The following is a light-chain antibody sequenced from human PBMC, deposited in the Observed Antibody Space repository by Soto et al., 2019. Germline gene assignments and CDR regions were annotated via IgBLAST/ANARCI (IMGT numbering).Light chain of an antibody. CDR2: GAS. Sequence: EIVMTQSPATLSVSPGERATLSCRASQSVSSNLAWYQQKPGQAPRLLIYGASIRATGIPARFSGSGSGTDFTLTISSLQSEDFAVYYCQQYNNWPLTFGGGTKVEI. CDR1: QSVSSN. CDR3: QQYNNWPLT. V-gene: IGKV3-15*01. J-gene: IGKJ4*01.